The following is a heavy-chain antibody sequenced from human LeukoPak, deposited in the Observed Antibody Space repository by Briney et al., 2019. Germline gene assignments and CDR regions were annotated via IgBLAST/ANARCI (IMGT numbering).Heavy chain of an antibody. D-gene: IGHD4-23*01. CDR3: ARGPYGGNSMYYFDN. Sequence: SETLSLTCTVSGGSIRNNYWSWIRQTAGKGLEWIGRIYSSGNTSYNPSLKSRLTMSLDTSRNHFSLNLISVTAADTAVYYCARGPYGGNSMYYFDNWGQGTLVTVTS. V-gene: IGHV4-4*07. CDR2: IYSSGNT. J-gene: IGHJ4*02. CDR1: GGSIRNNY.